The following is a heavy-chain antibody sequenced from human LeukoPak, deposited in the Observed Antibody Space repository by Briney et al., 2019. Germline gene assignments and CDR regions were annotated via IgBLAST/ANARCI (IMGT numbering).Heavy chain of an antibody. CDR3: ARRVGRRLDY. V-gene: IGHV4-39*07. D-gene: IGHD3-10*01. CDR2: IYYSGST. J-gene: IGHJ4*02. CDR1: GGSISTSSYY. Sequence: SETLSLTCTVSGGSISTSSYYWGWIRQPPGKGLECIGNIYYSGSTYYNPSLKSRVTISVDTSKNQFSLKLSSVTAADTAVYYCARRVGRRLDYWGQGTLVTVSS.